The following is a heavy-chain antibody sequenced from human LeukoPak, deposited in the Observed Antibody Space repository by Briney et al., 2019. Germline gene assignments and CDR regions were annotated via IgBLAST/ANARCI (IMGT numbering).Heavy chain of an antibody. CDR1: GFTVSSHD. CDR3: ARVLRGGGGFDY. V-gene: IGHV3-13*04. D-gene: IGHD3-10*01. J-gene: IGHJ4*02. Sequence: GGSLRLSCAASGFTVSSHDIHWVRQPTGKGLEWVSGVGIAGDIYYAGSVKGRFTISRENAKNSLFLQMNSLRAGDPAVYYCARVLRGGGGFDYWGQGTLVTVSS. CDR2: VGIAGDI.